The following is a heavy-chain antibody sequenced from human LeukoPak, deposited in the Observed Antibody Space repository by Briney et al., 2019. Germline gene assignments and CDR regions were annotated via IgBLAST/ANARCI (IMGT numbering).Heavy chain of an antibody. V-gene: IGHV4-30-2*01. Sequence: PSETLSLTCAVSGGSISSGGYSWSRIRQPPGKGLEWIGYIYHSGSTYYNPSLKSRVTISVDRPKNQFSLKLSSVTAADTAVYYCARGRSRKFDYWGQGTLVTVSS. CDR1: GGSISSGGYS. J-gene: IGHJ4*02. CDR3: ARGRSRKFDY. CDR2: IYHSGST. D-gene: IGHD3-16*01.